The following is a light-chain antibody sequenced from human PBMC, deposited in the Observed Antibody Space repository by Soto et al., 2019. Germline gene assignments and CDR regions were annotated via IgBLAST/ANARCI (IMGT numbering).Light chain of an antibody. CDR1: QTISSW. CDR2: KAS. Sequence: DIQMTQSPSTLSGSVEDGVTLTGRASQTISSWLAWYQQKPGKAPKLLIYKASTLKSGVPSRFSGSGSGTEFTLTISSLQPDDFATYYCQHYNSYSEAFGQGTKVDIK. J-gene: IGKJ1*01. V-gene: IGKV1-5*03. CDR3: QHYNSYSEA.